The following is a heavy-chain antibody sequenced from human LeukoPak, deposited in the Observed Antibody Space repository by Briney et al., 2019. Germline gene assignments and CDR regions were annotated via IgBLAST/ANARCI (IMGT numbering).Heavy chain of an antibody. J-gene: IGHJ4*02. D-gene: IGHD6-19*01. V-gene: IGHV4-59*01. Sequence: SETLSLTCTVSGGSIGSYYWSWIRQPPGKGLEWIGYIYYSGSTNYNPSLKSRVTISVDTSKNQFSLKLSSVTAADTAVYYCASIGDSGWYQYWGQGTLVTVSS. CDR1: GGSIGSYY. CDR2: IYYSGST. CDR3: ASIGDSGWYQY.